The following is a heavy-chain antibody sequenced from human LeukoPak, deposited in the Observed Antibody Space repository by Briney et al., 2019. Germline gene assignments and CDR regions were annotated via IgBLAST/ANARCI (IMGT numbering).Heavy chain of an antibody. D-gene: IGHD3-22*01. J-gene: IGHJ4*02. V-gene: IGHV4-34*01. CDR2: INHSGST. Sequence: PSETLSLTCAVYGGSFSGYYWSWIRQPPGKGLEWIGEINHSGSTNHNPSLKSRVTISVDTSKNQFSLKLSSVTAADTAVYYCARHSSVYYYYLDYWGQGILVTVSS. CDR3: ARHSSVYYYYLDY. CDR1: GGSFSGYY.